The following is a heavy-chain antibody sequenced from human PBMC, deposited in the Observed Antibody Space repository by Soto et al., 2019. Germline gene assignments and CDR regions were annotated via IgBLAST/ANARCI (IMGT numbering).Heavy chain of an antibody. Sequence: SETLSLTCTVSGGSISSGDYYWSWIRQLPGKDLEWIAYIYYNGNTYYTPSLKSRATISLDTSRNQFFLNLNSVTAADTAVYYCARHPLNYYDSSGFQNYFDYWGQGTLVTVSS. CDR2: IYYNGNT. D-gene: IGHD3-22*01. CDR3: ARHPLNYYDSSGFQNYFDY. J-gene: IGHJ4*02. CDR1: GGSISSGDYY. V-gene: IGHV4-31*03.